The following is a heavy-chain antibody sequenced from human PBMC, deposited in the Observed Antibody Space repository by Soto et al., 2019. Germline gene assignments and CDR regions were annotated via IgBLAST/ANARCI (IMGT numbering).Heavy chain of an antibody. Sequence: SVKVSCTTSGDTFVNYSCRLVRQAPGQGLEWMGGIIPMFETVNYAQRFQGRLTIAADESTSQAYMELTSLPAADTAIYFCARGLRTGNYGMDVWGQGTTVTVSS. J-gene: IGHJ6*02. V-gene: IGHV1-69*13. CDR2: IIPMFETV. CDR1: GDTFVNYS. CDR3: ARGLRTGNYGMDV. D-gene: IGHD4-17*01.